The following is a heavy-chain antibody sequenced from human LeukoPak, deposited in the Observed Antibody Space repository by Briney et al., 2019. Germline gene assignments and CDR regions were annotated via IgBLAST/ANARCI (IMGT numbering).Heavy chain of an antibody. CDR1: GFTFSSNY. D-gene: IGHD6-13*01. J-gene: IGHJ4*02. Sequence: PGGSLRLSCAVSGFTFSSNYMNWVRQAPGKGLEWVSSISSSSYIYYPDSVQGRFTISRDDAKNSLYLQMNSLRAEDTAVYYCASSSSSWYNYFDYWGQGALVTVSS. CDR3: ASSSSSWYNYFDY. V-gene: IGHV3-69-1*01. CDR2: ISSSSYI.